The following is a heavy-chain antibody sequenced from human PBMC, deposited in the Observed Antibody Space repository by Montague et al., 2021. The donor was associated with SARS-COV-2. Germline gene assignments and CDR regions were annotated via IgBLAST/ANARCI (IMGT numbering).Heavy chain of an antibody. V-gene: IGHV4-59*08. CDR3: VRHPHYDGLHGFPDF. Sequence: SETLSLTCTVYGVAVTDYYWRWIRQPPGKGLEWVGDVWYNKGTNFNPSLKSRVAISVDTSRKQFSLRLTSVTAADTAIYYCVRHPHYDGLHGFPDFWDQGTLVTVSS. CDR2: VWYNKGT. J-gene: IGHJ4*02. CDR1: GVAVTDYY. D-gene: IGHD3-16*01.